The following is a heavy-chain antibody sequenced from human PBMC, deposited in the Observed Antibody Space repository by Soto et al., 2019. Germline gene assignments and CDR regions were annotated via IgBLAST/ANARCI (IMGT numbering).Heavy chain of an antibody. Sequence: QLQLQESGSGLVKPSQTLSLTCAVSGGSISSGGSSWSWIRQPPGKGLEWIGYIYHSGSTYYNPSRQSRVTVSVDRSKSQCSLKLSSVTAADPAVYCWAREGDSRGPVALGYWGQGTLVTVSS. CDR2: IYHSGST. D-gene: IGHD6-19*01. CDR1: GGSISSGGSS. CDR3: AREGDSRGPVALGY. V-gene: IGHV4-30-2*01. J-gene: IGHJ4*02.